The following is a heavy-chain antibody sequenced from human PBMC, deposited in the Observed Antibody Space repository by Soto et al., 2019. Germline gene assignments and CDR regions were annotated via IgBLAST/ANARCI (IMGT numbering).Heavy chain of an antibody. J-gene: IGHJ4*02. V-gene: IGHV4-39*01. CDR2: IYYSGST. D-gene: IGHD6-19*01. CDR3: ARLREEWLEGQGYFDY. Sequence: QLQLQESGPGLVKPSETLSLTCTVSGGSISSSSYYWGWIRQPPGKGLEWIGSIYYSGSTYYNPSLKSRVTISVDTSKNQFSLKLSSVTAADTAVYYCARLREEWLEGQGYFDYWGQGTLVTVSS. CDR1: GGSISSSSYY.